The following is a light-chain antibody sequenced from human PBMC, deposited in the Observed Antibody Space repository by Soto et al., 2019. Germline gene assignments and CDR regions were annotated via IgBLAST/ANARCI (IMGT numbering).Light chain of an antibody. CDR1: QSVRNNY. V-gene: IGKV3-20*01. Sequence: EIVLTQSPGTLSLSPGERATLSCRASQSVRNNYLAWYQQKPGQAPRLLIYDASSRATGIPDRFSGSGSGTDFTLTISRLEPEDFAVYYCRQYGSSPDTFGGGTKVEIK. J-gene: IGKJ4*01. CDR3: RQYGSSPDT. CDR2: DAS.